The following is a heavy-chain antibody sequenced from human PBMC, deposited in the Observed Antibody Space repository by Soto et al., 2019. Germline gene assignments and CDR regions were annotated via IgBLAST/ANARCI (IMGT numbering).Heavy chain of an antibody. D-gene: IGHD2-2*01. J-gene: IGHJ6*02. CDR1: GFTFSSYA. Sequence: QVQLVESGGGVVQPGRSLRLSCAASGFTFSSYAMHWVRQAPGKGLEWVALISYDGSNTFYADSVKGRFTFSRDNSKNTLYLQMISLRAEDTAVYYFARGGNIVVVPALFDVWGQGTTVTVSS. V-gene: IGHV3-30-3*01. CDR2: ISYDGSNT. CDR3: ARGGNIVVVPALFDV.